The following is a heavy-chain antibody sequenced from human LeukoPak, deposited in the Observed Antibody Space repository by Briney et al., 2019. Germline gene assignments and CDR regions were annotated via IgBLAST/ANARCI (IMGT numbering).Heavy chain of an antibody. CDR1: GVTFRNFA. CDR3: AKMSDSWTGYYDNWLDS. V-gene: IGHV3-23*01. Sequence: GGSLRLSCAVSGVTFRNFAMNWVRQSPGKGLEWVSTVSASGGHTYYADSVKGRFSISRDNSKNTLYLRLNSLKADDTAVYYCAKMSDSWTGYYDNWLDSWGKGTLVTVSS. J-gene: IGHJ5*01. D-gene: IGHD3/OR15-3a*01. CDR2: VSASGGHT.